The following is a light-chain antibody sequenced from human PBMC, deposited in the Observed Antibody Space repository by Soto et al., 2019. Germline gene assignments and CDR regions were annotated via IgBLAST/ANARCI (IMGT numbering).Light chain of an antibody. Sequence: DIVMTQSPDSLAVSLGERATINCKSSQRLVYSANNKNYLAWYQQKPGQPPKLLIYWASVRESGVPDRFSGSGSGTDFTLTISSLQAEDVAVYYCQQYVDTLWTFGQGTKVEVK. CDR2: WAS. CDR3: QQYVDTLWT. CDR1: QRLVYSANNKNY. J-gene: IGKJ1*01. V-gene: IGKV4-1*01.